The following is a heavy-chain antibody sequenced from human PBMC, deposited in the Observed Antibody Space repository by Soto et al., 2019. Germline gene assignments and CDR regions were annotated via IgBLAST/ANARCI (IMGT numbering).Heavy chain of an antibody. D-gene: IGHD2-8*01. V-gene: IGHV3-23*01. CDR1: GFTFNNIH. J-gene: IGHJ4*02. CDR3: VKRNCVNCPWSS. CDR2: INENGDST. Sequence: EVDLLESGGGLVQPGGSLRLSCAASGFTFNNIHMGWVRQAPGQGLKYVSSINENGDSTFYADSVKGRFAISRDNSKRTLHLQMNSLRADDTAVYYCVKRNCVNCPWSSWGQGTLVTVAS.